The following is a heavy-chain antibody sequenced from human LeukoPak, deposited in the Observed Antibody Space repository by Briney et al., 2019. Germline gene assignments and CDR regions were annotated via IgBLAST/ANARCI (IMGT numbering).Heavy chain of an antibody. D-gene: IGHD3-10*01. Sequence: ASVKVSCKASGYTFTSYDINWVRQATGQGLEWMGWMNPNSGNTGYAQKFQGRVTITRNTSINTPYMELSSLRSEDTAVYYCAREGITMVRGVVDGTYNFDYWGQGTLVTVSS. V-gene: IGHV1-8*03. CDR3: AREGITMVRGVVDGTYNFDY. CDR1: GYTFTSYD. CDR2: MNPNSGNT. J-gene: IGHJ4*02.